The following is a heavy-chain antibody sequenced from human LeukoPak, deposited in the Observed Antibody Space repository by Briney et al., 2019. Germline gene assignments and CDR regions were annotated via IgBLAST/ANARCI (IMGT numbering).Heavy chain of an antibody. CDR1: GYSIRSGDY. CDR2: IYHSGST. J-gene: IGHJ4*02. D-gene: IGHD4-17*01. CDR3: ARKRSVTTTPGFDH. V-gene: IGHV4-38-2*01. Sequence: TSETLSLTCAVSGYSIRSGDYWGWIRQSPGKGLEWIGSIYHSGSTHYNPSLKSRVTISVDTSKNQFSLMLSSVTAADTAVYYCARKRSVTTTPGFDHWGQGTLVTVSS.